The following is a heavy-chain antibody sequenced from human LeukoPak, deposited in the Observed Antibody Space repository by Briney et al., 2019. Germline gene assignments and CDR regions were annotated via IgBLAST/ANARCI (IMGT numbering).Heavy chain of an antibody. Sequence: KTGGSLRLSCVASGFTITSYNMNWVRQAPGKGLEWVASITSGSDYIYYADSVKGRFTISRDNAKNSLYLQMNSLRAEDTAVYFCARSITMIVDWFDPWGQGTLVTVSP. D-gene: IGHD3-22*01. J-gene: IGHJ5*02. V-gene: IGHV3-21*01. CDR3: ARSITMIVDWFDP. CDR2: ITSGSDYI. CDR1: GFTITSYN.